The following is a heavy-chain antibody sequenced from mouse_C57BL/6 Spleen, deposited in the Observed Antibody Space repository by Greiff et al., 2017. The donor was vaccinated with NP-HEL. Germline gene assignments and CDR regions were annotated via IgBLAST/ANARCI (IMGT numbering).Heavy chain of an antibody. Sequence: QVQLQQPGAELVMPGASVKLSCKASGYTFTSYWMLWVKQRPGQGLEWIGEIDPSDSYTNYNQKFKGKSTLTVDKSSSTAYMQLSSLTSEDSAVYYCARDYYSNYAWFAYWGQGTLVTVSA. D-gene: IGHD2-5*01. J-gene: IGHJ3*01. CDR2: IDPSDSYT. V-gene: IGHV1-69*01. CDR1: GYTFTSYW. CDR3: ARDYYSNYAWFAY.